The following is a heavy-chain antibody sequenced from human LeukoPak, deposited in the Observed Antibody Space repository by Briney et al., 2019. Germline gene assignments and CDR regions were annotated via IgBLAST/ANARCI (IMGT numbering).Heavy chain of an antibody. CDR3: ARGSYSSGWLFY. D-gene: IGHD6-19*01. CDR1: GGTFSSYA. J-gene: IGHJ4*02. V-gene: IGHV1-69*05. Sequence: SSVKVSCKASGGTFSSYAISWVRQAPGQGLEWMGRITPIFGTANYAQKFQGRVTITTDESTSTAYMGLSSLRSEDTAVYYCARGSYSSGWLFYWGQGTLVTVSS. CDR2: ITPIFGTA.